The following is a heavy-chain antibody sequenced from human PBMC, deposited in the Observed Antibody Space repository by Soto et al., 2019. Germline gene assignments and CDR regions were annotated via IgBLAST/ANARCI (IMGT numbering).Heavy chain of an antibody. CDR2: IYYSGST. CDR1: GGSISSYY. J-gene: IGHJ6*02. D-gene: IGHD3-16*01. CDR3: ARGDYSHYVMDV. V-gene: IGHV4-59*01. Sequence: PSETLSLTCTVSGGSISSYYWSWIRQPPGKGLEWIGYIYYSGSTNYNPSLKSRVTISVDTSKNQFSLKLSSVTAADTAVYYCARGDYSHYVMDVWGQGTTVTVSS.